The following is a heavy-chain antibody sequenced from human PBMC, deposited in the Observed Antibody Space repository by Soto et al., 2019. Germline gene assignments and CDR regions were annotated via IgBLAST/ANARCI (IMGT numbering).Heavy chain of an antibody. J-gene: IGHJ4*02. CDR2: IFPDGST. Sequence: EVQLMESGGGLVQPGGSLRLSCTVSGFTVNTNYMNWVRQAPGKGLEWLSVIFPDGSTYYTDSVRDRFTISRDNSKNTVYLQRNSLRPEDTAVYFCARRALPHAFVDYWGQGTLVTVSS. CDR1: GFTVNTNY. CDR3: ARRALPHAFVDY. V-gene: IGHV3-66*01. D-gene: IGHD2-15*01.